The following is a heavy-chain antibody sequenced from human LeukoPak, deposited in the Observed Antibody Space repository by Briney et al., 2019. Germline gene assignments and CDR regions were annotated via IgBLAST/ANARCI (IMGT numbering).Heavy chain of an antibody. CDR2: IYTGDSDT. CDR1: GYSFTSYW. V-gene: IGHV5-51*01. D-gene: IGHD6-13*01. Sequence: GESLKISCNGSGYSFTSYWIGWWRQMPGERLEGMGIIYTGDSDTRYSPSFQGQVTISADKSISTAYLQLSSLKASDTAMYYCARRSGSWYYFDFWGQGTLVTVSS. J-gene: IGHJ4*02. CDR3: ARRSGSWYYFDF.